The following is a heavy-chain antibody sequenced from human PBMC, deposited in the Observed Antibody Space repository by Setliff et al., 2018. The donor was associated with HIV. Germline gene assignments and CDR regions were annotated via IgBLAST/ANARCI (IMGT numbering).Heavy chain of an antibody. CDR3: ARGLFGMWGGYFDL. D-gene: IGHD3-10*01. CDR2: INHSEST. Sequence: SETLSLTCAVYGESFSDYYWSWIRQPPGKGLEWIGEINHSESTNYNPSLKSRVTVSVDTSKKQFSLRLSSVSAADTALYYCARGLFGMWGGYFDLWGRGTLVTVSS. J-gene: IGHJ2*01. V-gene: IGHV4-34*01. CDR1: GESFSDYY.